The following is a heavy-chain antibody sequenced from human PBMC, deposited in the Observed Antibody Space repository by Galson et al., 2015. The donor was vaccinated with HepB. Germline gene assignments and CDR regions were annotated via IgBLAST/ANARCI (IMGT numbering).Heavy chain of an antibody. D-gene: IGHD6-6*01. Sequence: SVKVSCKASGYTFTSYGISWVRQAPGQGLEWMGWISAYNGNTNYAQKLQGRVTMTTDTSTSTAYMELRSLRSDDTAVYYCARDLKYSSSLSFFAVPQNWGQGTLVTVSS. V-gene: IGHV1-18*01. CDR3: ARDLKYSSSLSFFAVPQN. J-gene: IGHJ4*02. CDR1: GYTFTSYG. CDR2: ISAYNGNT.